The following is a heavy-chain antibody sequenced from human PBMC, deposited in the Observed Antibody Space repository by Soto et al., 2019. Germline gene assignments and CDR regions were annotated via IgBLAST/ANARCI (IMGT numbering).Heavy chain of an antibody. Sequence: PSETLSLTCTVSGGSISSYYWSWIRQPPGKGLEWIGYIYYSGSTNYNPSLKSRVTISVDTSKNQFSLKLSSVTAADTAVYYCARSLYSGYDSGADYYYYYGMDVWGQGTTVTVS. V-gene: IGHV4-59*01. CDR1: GGSISSYY. J-gene: IGHJ6*02. CDR2: IYYSGST. CDR3: ARSLYSGYDSGADYYYYYGMDV. D-gene: IGHD5-12*01.